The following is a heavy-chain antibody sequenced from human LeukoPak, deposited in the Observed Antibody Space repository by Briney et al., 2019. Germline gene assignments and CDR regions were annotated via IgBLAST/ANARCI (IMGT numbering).Heavy chain of an antibody. V-gene: IGHV4-4*07. CDR1: GYSISSGYY. CDR2: IYTSGST. Sequence: SSETLSLTCTVSGYSISSGYYWSWIRQPAGKGLEWIGRIYTSGSTNYNPSLKSRVTMSVDTSKNQFSLKLSSVTAADTAVYYCARQMGGSGSYLGTNYFDYWGQGTLVTVSS. CDR3: ARQMGGSGSYLGTNYFDY. J-gene: IGHJ4*02. D-gene: IGHD3-10*01.